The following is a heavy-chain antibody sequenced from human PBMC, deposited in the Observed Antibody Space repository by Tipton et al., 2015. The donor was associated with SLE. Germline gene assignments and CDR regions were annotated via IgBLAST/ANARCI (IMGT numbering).Heavy chain of an antibody. CDR2: IYYNGST. J-gene: IGHJ5*02. D-gene: IGHD2-15*01. CDR3: ARAYCSGGSCYEEGWFDP. V-gene: IGHV4-31*03. Sequence: TLSLTCTVSGGSISSGGYYWSWIRQHPGKGLEWIGYIYYNGSTYYNPSLKSRVTISVDTSKNQFSLKLSSVTAADTAVYYCARAYCSGGSCYEEGWFDPWGQGTLVTVSS. CDR1: GGSISSGGYY.